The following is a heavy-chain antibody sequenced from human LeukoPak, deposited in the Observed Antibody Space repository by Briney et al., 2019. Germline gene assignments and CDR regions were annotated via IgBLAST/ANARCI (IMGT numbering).Heavy chain of an antibody. CDR2: IIPILGIA. Sequence: SVKVSCTVSGGTFSSYAISWVRQAPGQGREWMGGIIPILGIANYAQKFQGRVTITADKSRSTAYMELSSLRSEDTAGYYCAXDTVTTDYFDYWGQGTLVTVSS. V-gene: IGHV1-69*10. J-gene: IGHJ4*02. CDR1: GGTFSSYA. D-gene: IGHD4-17*01. CDR3: AXDTVTTDYFDY.